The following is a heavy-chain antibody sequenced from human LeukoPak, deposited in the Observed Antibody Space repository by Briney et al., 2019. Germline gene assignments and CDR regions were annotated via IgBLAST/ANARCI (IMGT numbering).Heavy chain of an antibody. CDR1: GFTFSSYG. CDR2: IWYDGSNK. J-gene: IGHJ4*02. D-gene: IGHD3-22*01. CDR3: AKEGGSGYYYFGY. Sequence: GRSLRLSCAASGFTFSSYGMHWVRQAPGKGLEWVAVIWYDGSNKYYADSVKGRFTISRDNSKNTLYLQMNSLRAEDTAVYYCAKEGGSGYYYFGYWGQGTLVTVSS. V-gene: IGHV3-33*06.